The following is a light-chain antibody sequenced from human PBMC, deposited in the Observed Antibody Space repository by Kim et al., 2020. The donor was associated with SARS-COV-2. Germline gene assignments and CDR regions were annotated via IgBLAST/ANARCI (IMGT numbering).Light chain of an antibody. CDR1: QTISSY. V-gene: IGKV1-39*01. J-gene: IGKJ2*01. Sequence: DIHMTQFPSSLSASVGDRVIITCRASQTISSYLNWYQQKPGKAPKLLIYAASSLQSGIPSRFSGSGSGTDFTLTISSLQPEDFATYYCQQSYSAPFTFGQGTNLEI. CDR3: QQSYSAPFT. CDR2: AAS.